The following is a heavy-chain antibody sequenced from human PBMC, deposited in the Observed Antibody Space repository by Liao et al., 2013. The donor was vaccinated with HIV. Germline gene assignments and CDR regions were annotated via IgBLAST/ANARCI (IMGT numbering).Heavy chain of an antibody. CDR2: IYTSGST. CDR3: AREGLGMDLRAFDI. D-gene: IGHD7-27*01. CDR1: GGSISSYS. Sequence: QVQLQESGPGLVKPSETLSLTCTVSGGSISSYSWSWIRQPAGKGLEWIGRIYTSGSTKYNPSLKSRVTMSVDTSKNQFSLKLSSVTAADTAVYYCAREGLGMDLRAFDIWGQGTMVTVSS. V-gene: IGHV4-4*07. J-gene: IGHJ3*02.